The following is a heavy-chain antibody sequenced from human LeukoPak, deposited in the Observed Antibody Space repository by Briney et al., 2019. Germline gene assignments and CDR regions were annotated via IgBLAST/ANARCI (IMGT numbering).Heavy chain of an antibody. CDR1: GFSLTTSGVG. CDR3: AHRGSGSFGWYDP. D-gene: IGHD1-26*01. CDR2: IYWDDNK. J-gene: IGHJ5*02. Sequence: ESGPTLVNPAQTLTLTCTFSGFSLTTSGVGVGWIRQPPGVALEWLAVIYWDDNKDYNPSVKSRLTITKDTSKNQVVLTMTNMDPVDTATYYCAHRGSGSFGWYDPWGQGTLVTVSS. V-gene: IGHV2-5*02.